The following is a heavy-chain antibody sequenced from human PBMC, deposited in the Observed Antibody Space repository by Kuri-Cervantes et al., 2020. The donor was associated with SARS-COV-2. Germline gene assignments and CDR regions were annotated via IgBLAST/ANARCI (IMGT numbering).Heavy chain of an antibody. CDR2: ISRDGGNS. CDR1: GFTFDDYA. Sequence: GGSLRLSCATSGFTFDDYAMHWVRQAPGKGLEWVCLISRDGGNSYYADSVKGRFTISRDNSKNTLYLQMNSLRAEDTAVYYCAKDSSYGDMYYFDYWGQGTLVTVSS. CDR3: AKDSSYGDMYYFDY. V-gene: IGHV3-43D*03. D-gene: IGHD4-17*01. J-gene: IGHJ4*02.